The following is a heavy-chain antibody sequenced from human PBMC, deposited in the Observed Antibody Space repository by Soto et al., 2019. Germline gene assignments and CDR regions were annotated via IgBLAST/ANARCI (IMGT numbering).Heavy chain of an antibody. V-gene: IGHV4-39*01. CDR3: ARHSPMDV. CDR2: VYYSGST. J-gene: IGHJ6*02. Sequence: SETLSLTCTVSGGSISSSSYYWGWIRQPPGKGLEWIGNVYYSGSTYYNPSLKSRVTISVDKSISTAYLQWSSLKASDTAMYYCARHSPMDVWGQGTTVTVSS. CDR1: GGSISSSSYY.